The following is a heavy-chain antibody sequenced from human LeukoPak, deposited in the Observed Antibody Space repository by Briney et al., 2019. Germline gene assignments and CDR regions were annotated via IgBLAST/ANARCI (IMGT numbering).Heavy chain of an antibody. Sequence: GASVKVSCKASGGSFRSYAFSWVRQAPGQGLEWMGGIIPIFGTANYAQKFQGRVTITTDESTSTAYMELSSLRSEDTALYYCAGAYCTSTDCQGSYFDYWGQGTLVTVSS. CDR1: GGSFRSYA. CDR2: IIPIFGTA. V-gene: IGHV1-69*05. J-gene: IGHJ4*02. D-gene: IGHD2-8*01. CDR3: AGAYCTSTDCQGSYFDY.